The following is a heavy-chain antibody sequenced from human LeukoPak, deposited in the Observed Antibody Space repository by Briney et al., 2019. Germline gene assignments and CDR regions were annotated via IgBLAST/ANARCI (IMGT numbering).Heavy chain of an antibody. V-gene: IGHV1-46*01. Sequence: ASVKVSCKASGYTFTSYYIHWVRQAPGQGLEWMGIINPSGGSTTYAQKFQGRVTMTRDMSTRTLYMELSSLRFEDTAFYYCARVGDYSPRGWFDPWGQGTLVTVSS. CDR1: GYTFTSYY. CDR2: INPSGGST. CDR3: ARVGDYSPRGWFDP. J-gene: IGHJ5*02. D-gene: IGHD4-11*01.